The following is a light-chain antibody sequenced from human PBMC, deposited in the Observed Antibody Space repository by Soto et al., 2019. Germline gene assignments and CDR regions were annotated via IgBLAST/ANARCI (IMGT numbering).Light chain of an antibody. J-gene: IGLJ2*01. CDR3: AAWDDSLNSYVV. CDR1: RSNIGSNP. V-gene: IGLV1-44*01. Sequence: QSVLTQPPSASGTPGQRVTISGFVSRSNIGSNPVNGHQQVPGTAPKLLIYGSTQRPSGVPDRFSGSKSGTSAALAISGLQSEDEAHYYCAAWDDSLNSYVVFGGGTKLTVL. CDR2: GST.